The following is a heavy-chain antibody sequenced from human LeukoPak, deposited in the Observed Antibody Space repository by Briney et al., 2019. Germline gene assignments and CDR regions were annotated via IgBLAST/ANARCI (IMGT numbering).Heavy chain of an antibody. CDR3: ASGYDWNFVY. CDR1: GFTFNSYD. CDR2: IGAAGDT. Sequence: GGSLRLTCAASGFTFNSYDMHWVRQATGKGLEWVSAIGAAGDTYYPGSVKGRFTISRENAKNSLYLQMNSLRAGDTAVYYCASGYDWNFVYWGQGTLVTVSS. V-gene: IGHV3-13*01. J-gene: IGHJ4*02. D-gene: IGHD1-20*01.